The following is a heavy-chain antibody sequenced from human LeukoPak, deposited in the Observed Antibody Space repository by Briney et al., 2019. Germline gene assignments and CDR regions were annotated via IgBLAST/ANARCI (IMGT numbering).Heavy chain of an antibody. V-gene: IGHV4-59*01. Sequence: PSETLSLTCTVSGGSISSYYWSWIRQPPGKRLEWIGYIYYSGSTNYNPSLKSRVTISVDPPKNQFSLKLSSVTAADTAVYYCARFPGSYLLDYWGQGTLVTVSS. CDR1: GGSISSYY. CDR3: ARFPGSYLLDY. J-gene: IGHJ4*02. D-gene: IGHD3-16*02. CDR2: IYYSGST.